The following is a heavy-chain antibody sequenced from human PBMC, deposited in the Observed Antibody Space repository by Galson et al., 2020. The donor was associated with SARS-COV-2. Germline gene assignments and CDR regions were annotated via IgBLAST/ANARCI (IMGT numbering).Heavy chain of an antibody. Sequence: GGSLRLSCAASGFTFSSYAIHWVRQAPGKGLEWVAVISYDGSNKYYADSVKGRFTISRDNSKNTLYLQMNSLRAEDTAVYYCARGRGGYDLTGPWGQGTLVTVSS. J-gene: IGHJ5*02. D-gene: IGHD5-12*01. CDR1: GFTFSSYA. CDR2: ISYDGSNK. CDR3: ARGRGGYDLTGP. V-gene: IGHV3-30-3*01.